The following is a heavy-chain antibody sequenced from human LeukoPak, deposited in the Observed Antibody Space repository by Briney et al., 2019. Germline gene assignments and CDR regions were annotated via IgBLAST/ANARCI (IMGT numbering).Heavy chain of an antibody. D-gene: IGHD3-9*01. J-gene: IGHJ5*02. CDR3: ARDQGATYYDILTGYYKGGNWFDP. CDR2: VSYKGVT. CDR1: GASTTNSRYY. Sequence: SETLSLTCSVSGASTTNSRYYWVWIRQPPGKGLEWIGSVSYKGVTYYGPSFRSRFAISIDTSRDQFSLSLASVTAADTAVYYCARDQGATYYDILTGYYKGGNWFDPWGQGTLVTVSS. V-gene: IGHV4-39*02.